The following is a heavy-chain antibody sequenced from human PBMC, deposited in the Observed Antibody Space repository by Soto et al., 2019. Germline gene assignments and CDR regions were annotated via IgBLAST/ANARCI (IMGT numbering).Heavy chain of an antibody. J-gene: IGHJ3*02. CDR2: ISSSSSTI. CDR1: GFTFSSYS. V-gene: IGHV3-48*04. CDR3: ARARTGIAAAGTDAFDI. Sequence: GGSLRLSCAASGFTFSSYSMNWVRQAPGKGLEWVSYISSSSSTIYYADSVKGRFTISRDNAKNSLYLQMNSLRAEDTAVYYCARARTGIAAAGTDAFDIWGQGTIVTVSS. D-gene: IGHD6-13*01.